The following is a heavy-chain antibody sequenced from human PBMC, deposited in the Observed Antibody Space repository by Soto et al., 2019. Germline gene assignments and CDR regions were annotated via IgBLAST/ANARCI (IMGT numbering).Heavy chain of an antibody. Sequence: GGSLRLSCAASGFTVSSNYMSWVRQAPGKGLECVSVIYSDADGGSTYYADSVRGRFSISTHSSLNTLYLQMSSLRPEDTAVYYCVRNTEESYQYFQDWGQGTLVTVSS. CDR3: VRNTEESYQYFQD. J-gene: IGHJ1*01. CDR1: GFTVSSNY. CDR2: IYSDADGGST. V-gene: IGHV3-53*04.